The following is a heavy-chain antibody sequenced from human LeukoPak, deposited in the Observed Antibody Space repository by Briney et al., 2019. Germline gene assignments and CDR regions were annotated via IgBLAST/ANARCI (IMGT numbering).Heavy chain of an antibody. D-gene: IGHD5-12*01. Sequence: GESLKISCKGSGYSFTSYWISWVRQMPGKGLEWMGRIDPSDSYTNYSPSFQGHVTISADESISTAYLQWSSLKASDTAMYYCARLGSGYDSTVYWGQGTLVTVS. J-gene: IGHJ4*02. CDR1: GYSFTSYW. V-gene: IGHV5-10-1*01. CDR3: ARLGSGYDSTVY. CDR2: IDPSDSYT.